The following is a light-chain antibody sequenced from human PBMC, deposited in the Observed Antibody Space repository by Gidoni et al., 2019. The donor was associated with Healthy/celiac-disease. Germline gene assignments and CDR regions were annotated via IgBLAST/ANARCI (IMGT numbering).Light chain of an antibody. CDR2: QDS. J-gene: IGLJ2*01. V-gene: IGLV3-1*01. Sequence: SYALTQPPSVSVSPGQTASITCSGDKLGDKYACWYQQKPGQSPVLVIYQDSKRPSGNPERFSGSNSGNTATLTISGTQAMDEADYYCQAWDSSVVFGGGTKLTVL. CDR3: QAWDSSVV. CDR1: KLGDKY.